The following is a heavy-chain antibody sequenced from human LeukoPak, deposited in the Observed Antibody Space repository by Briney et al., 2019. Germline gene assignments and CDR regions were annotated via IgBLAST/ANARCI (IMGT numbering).Heavy chain of an antibody. CDR2: INYSGST. CDR3: ARATTVTPYYFDQ. J-gene: IGHJ4*02. Sequence: SETLSLTCTVSGGSISSYYWSCIRQPPGKGPEWIGYINYSGSTNYNPSLKSRATISADTSKNQFSLKLSSVTAADTAVYFCARATTVTPYYFDQWGQGTLVTVSS. D-gene: IGHD4-17*01. CDR1: GGSISSYY. V-gene: IGHV4-59*08.